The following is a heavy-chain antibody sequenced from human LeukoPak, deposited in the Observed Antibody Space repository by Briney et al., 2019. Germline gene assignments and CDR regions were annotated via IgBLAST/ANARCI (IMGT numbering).Heavy chain of an antibody. CDR3: ARRGADLVYYGSGEIDY. Sequence: AGSLRLSCAASGVTFSSYWMHWVRQAPGKGLVWVSHINSGGSTTSYQDSVKGRFPISRDNAKNTLYLQMNSLRADDTAVYYCARRGADLVYYGSGEIDYWGQGTLVTVSS. D-gene: IGHD3-10*01. CDR2: INSGGSTT. V-gene: IGHV3-74*01. J-gene: IGHJ4*02. CDR1: GVTFSSYW.